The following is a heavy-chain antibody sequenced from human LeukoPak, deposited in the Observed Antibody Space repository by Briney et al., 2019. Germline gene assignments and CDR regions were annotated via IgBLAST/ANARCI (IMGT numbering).Heavy chain of an antibody. CDR1: GGSISSGGYS. CDR3: AREGYSYYFDC. D-gene: IGHD5-18*01. Sequence: SQTLSLTCAVSGGSISSGGYSWSWIRQPPGKGLEWIGYIYHSGSTYYNPSLKSRVTISVDRSKNQFSLKLSSVTAADTAVYYCAREGYSYYFDCWGQGTLVTVSS. V-gene: IGHV4-30-2*01. CDR2: IYHSGST. J-gene: IGHJ4*02.